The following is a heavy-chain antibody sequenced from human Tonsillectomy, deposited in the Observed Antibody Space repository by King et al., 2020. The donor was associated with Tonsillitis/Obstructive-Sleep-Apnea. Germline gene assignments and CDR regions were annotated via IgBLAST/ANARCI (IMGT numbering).Heavy chain of an antibody. D-gene: IGHD2-15*01. Sequence: VQLVESGAEVKKPGESLKISCKGSGYNFINSWIGWVRQMPGKGLEWMGIIYPGDSDTRYSPSFQGQVTISVDKSSSTAYLQWNSLKASDTAMYYCGRQFCLGDKCYAPMDRWGQGTLVTVSS. J-gene: IGHJ5*02. V-gene: IGHV5-51*01. CDR3: GRQFCLGDKCYAPMDR. CDR1: GYNFINSW. CDR2: IYPGDSDT.